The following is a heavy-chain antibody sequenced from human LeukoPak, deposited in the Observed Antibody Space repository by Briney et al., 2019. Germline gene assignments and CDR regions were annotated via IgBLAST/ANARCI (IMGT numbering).Heavy chain of an antibody. CDR3: ARDKGNWEHY. V-gene: IGHV3-7*01. J-gene: IGHJ4*02. CDR1: GFTFSTYW. D-gene: IGHD7-27*01. CDR2: IKHDGSEK. Sequence: GGSLRLSCAASGFTFSTYWMNWVRQAPGKGLEWVANIKHDGSEKYYVDSVMGRFTISRGNAKNSLYLQMNSLRAEDTAVYYCARDKGNWEHYWGQGTLVTVPS.